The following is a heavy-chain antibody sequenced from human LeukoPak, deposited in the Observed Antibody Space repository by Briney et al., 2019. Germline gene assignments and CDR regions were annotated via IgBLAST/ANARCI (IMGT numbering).Heavy chain of an antibody. CDR2: ISAYNGDT. CDR1: VYTFTNYG. D-gene: IGHD3-9*01. Sequence: VASVKVSCKASVYTFTNYGLSWVRQAPGQGLEWMGWISAYNGDTNYAQKLQGRVTRTTDTSTSTAYTQPRSLRSDNTAVYYSPRPPWGNILTSAPPHWFDPWGQGTLVTVSS. J-gene: IGHJ5*02. V-gene: IGHV1-18*01. CDR3: PRPPWGNILTSAPPHWFDP.